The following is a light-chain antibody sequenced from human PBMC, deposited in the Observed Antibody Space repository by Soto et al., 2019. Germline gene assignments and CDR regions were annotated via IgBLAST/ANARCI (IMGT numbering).Light chain of an antibody. CDR1: QSVSSY. CDR2: DAS. J-gene: IGKJ4*01. Sequence: EIVLTQSPANLSLSPAERATLSCRASQSVSSYLAWYQQKPGQAPSLLIYDASKRATGIRARFIGSGSGTDFTLTIGSRHTEDFAISECQQRRTWPSFGGGTRVEIK. V-gene: IGKV3-11*01. CDR3: QQRRTWPS.